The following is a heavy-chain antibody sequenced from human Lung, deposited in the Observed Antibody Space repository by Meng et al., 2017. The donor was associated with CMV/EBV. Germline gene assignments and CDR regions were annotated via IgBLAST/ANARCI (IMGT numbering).Heavy chain of an antibody. D-gene: IGHD2-21*02. Sequence: CKASRYNFDSFGMTWVRQAPGQGLEWVGWISAKNGDTRYARKFQGRVTVTTDTSTKTVYMELRGLRSDDSAIYYCARAGAEVTTHFDFWGQGTLVTVSS. CDR2: ISAKNGDT. V-gene: IGHV1-18*04. CDR1: RYNFDSFG. J-gene: IGHJ4*02. CDR3: ARAGAEVTTHFDF.